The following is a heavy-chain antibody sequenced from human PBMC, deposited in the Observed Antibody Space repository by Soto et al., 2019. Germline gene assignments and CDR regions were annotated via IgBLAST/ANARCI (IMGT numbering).Heavy chain of an antibody. CDR3: ARDGIDIAVAGTRYFDY. CDR2: INACNGNT. Sequence: QVQLVQSGAEVKKPGASVKVSCKASGYTFTSYAMHWVRQAPGQRLEWMGWINACNGNTKYSQKFQGRVTITRDTSASTAYMELSSLRSEDTAVYYCARDGIDIAVAGTRYFDYWGQGTLVTVSS. V-gene: IGHV1-3*01. J-gene: IGHJ4*02. CDR1: GYTFTSYA. D-gene: IGHD6-19*01.